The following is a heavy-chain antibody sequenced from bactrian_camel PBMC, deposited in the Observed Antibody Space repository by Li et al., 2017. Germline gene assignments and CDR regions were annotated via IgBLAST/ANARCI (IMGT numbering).Heavy chain of an antibody. CDR2: IYIGDGST. J-gene: IGHJ4*01. CDR1: GFTFSTYS. Sequence: HVQLVESGGGLAQPGGSLRLSCATSGFTFSTYSMTWVRQAPGKGLEWVSSIYIGDGSTNSADSVKGRFTISRNNAENTVDLLMKSLKTEDKAMYYCADSVYGLSVNWGQGTQVTVS. CDR3: ADSVYGLSVN. D-gene: IGHD3*01. V-gene: IGHV3S6*01.